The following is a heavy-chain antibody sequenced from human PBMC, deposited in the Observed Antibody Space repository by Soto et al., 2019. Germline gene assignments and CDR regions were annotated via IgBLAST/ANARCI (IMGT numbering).Heavy chain of an antibody. J-gene: IGHJ5*02. D-gene: IGHD6-6*01. V-gene: IGHV4-39*02. Sequence: NPSETLSLTCTVSGGSISSSSYYWGWIRQPPGKGLEWIGSLYYIGSTYYKPSLKSRVTISVDTSKNQFSLKLSSVTAADTAVYYCAREYSSSPEHQNWFDPWGQGTLVTVSS. CDR3: AREYSSSPEHQNWFDP. CDR1: GGSISSSSYY. CDR2: LYYIGST.